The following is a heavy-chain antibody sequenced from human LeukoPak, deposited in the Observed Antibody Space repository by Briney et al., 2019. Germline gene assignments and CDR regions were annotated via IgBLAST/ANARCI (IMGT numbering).Heavy chain of an antibody. V-gene: IGHV4-4*07. CDR2: IYTSGST. CDR1: GGSISSYY. D-gene: IGHD6-6*01. J-gene: IGHJ6*03. CDR3: AKLDLGSSSSRYYYMDV. Sequence: SETLSLTRTVCGGSISSYYWIWIRQPAGKGLEWIGRIYTSGSTNYNPSLKSRVTMSVDTSKNQFSLRLSSVTAADTAVYYCAKLDLGSSSSRYYYMDVWGKGITVTVSS.